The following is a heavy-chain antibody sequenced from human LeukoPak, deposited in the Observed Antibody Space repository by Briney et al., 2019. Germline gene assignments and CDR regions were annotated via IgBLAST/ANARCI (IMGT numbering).Heavy chain of an antibody. D-gene: IGHD2-2*02. CDR2: ISGDGGTT. Sequence: GGSLRLSCAASGFTFSNYAMSWVRQAPGKGLEWVLSISGDGGTTYYADSVKGRFTISRDNSKNTLYLQMSSLRAEDSAVYYCAKGDNCSGTGCYTSWFDPWGQGTLVTVSS. J-gene: IGHJ5*02. CDR3: AKGDNCSGTGCYTSWFDP. CDR1: GFTFSNYA. V-gene: IGHV3-23*01.